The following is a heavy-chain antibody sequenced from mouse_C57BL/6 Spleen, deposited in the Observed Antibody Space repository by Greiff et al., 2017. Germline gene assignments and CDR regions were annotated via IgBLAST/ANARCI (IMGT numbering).Heavy chain of an antibody. CDR3: ARSEEWLPRDFDY. Sequence: QVQLQQPGAELVRPGSSVKLSCKASGYTFTSYWMDWVKQRPGQGLEWIGNIYPSDGDTNYNQKFKDKATLTVDKSSSTAYMQLSSLTSEDSAVYYCARSEEWLPRDFDYWGQGTTLTVSS. CDR1: GYTFTSYW. V-gene: IGHV1-61*01. D-gene: IGHD2-2*01. J-gene: IGHJ2*01. CDR2: IYPSDGDT.